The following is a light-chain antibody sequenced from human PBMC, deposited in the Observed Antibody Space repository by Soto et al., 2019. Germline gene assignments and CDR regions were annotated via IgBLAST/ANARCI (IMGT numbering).Light chain of an antibody. Sequence: IQMTQSPSSLSASVGDRVTITCRASHSVSRWLAWYRQKPGRAPKLLIYDATSLEGGVPSRFSGSGSGTEFTLTISSLQPDDSATYYCQQYNSYPITVGQGTRLEIK. CDR3: QQYNSYPIT. J-gene: IGKJ5*01. CDR1: HSVSRW. CDR2: DAT. V-gene: IGKV1-5*01.